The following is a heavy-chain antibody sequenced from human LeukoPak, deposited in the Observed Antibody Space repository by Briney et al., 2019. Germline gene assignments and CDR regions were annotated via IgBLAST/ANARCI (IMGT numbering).Heavy chain of an antibody. CDR2: IYYSGST. V-gene: IGHV4-59*02. Sequence: SETLSLTCTISGGSVSDYYWSWIRQPPGKGLEWIGYIYYSGSTNYNPSLKSRVTISVDTSKNQFSLKLSSVTAADTAVYYCARGNKTYYYGSGSYYNDAFDIWGQGTMVTVSS. J-gene: IGHJ3*02. CDR1: GGSVSDYY. CDR3: ARGNKTYYYGSGSYYNDAFDI. D-gene: IGHD3-10*01.